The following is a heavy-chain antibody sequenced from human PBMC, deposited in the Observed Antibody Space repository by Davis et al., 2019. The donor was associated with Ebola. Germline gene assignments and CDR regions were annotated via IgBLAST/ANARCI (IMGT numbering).Heavy chain of an antibody. CDR1: GFTFDDYA. J-gene: IGHJ4*02. Sequence: GGSLRLSCAASGFTFDDYAMHWVRQAPGKGLEWVSGISWNSGSIGYADSVKGRFTISRDNAKNSLYLQMNSLRAEDTALYYCAKDREVSRAEPSTYYFDYWGQGTLVTVSS. CDR3: AKDREVSRAEPSTYYFDY. D-gene: IGHD1-26*01. V-gene: IGHV3-9*01. CDR2: ISWNSGSI.